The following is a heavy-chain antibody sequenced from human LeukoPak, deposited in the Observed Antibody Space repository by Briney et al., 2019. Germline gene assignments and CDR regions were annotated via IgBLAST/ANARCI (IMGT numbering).Heavy chain of an antibody. D-gene: IGHD1-1*01. CDR2: IYYSGST. J-gene: IGHJ4*02. Sequence: SQTLSLTCTVSGGSISSGGYHWSWIRQHPGKGLEWIGYIYYSGSTYYNPSLKSRVTISVDTSKNQFSLKLSSVTAADTAVYYCARDQSAGTFDYWGQGTLVTVSS. CDR3: ARDQSAGTFDY. CDR1: GGSISSGGYH. V-gene: IGHV4-31*03.